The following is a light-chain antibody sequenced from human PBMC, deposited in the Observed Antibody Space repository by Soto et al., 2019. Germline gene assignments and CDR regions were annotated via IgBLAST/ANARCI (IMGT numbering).Light chain of an antibody. CDR3: QKYYNAPLT. J-gene: IGKJ4*01. Sequence: DIQMTQAPSSLSASVGDRVTITFRARQDISTYLAWYQQKPGKVPKLLISAAYTLQSGVPPRFSGSGSGTDFTLTISSLQPEDVATYYCQKYYNAPLTVGGGTKVEIK. CDR2: AAY. CDR1: QDISTY. V-gene: IGKV1-27*01.